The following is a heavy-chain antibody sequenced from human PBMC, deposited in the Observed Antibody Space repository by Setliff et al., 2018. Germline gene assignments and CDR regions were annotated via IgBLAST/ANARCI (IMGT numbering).Heavy chain of an antibody. CDR2: IYTDGST. Sequence: SETLSLTCTVSGDSISSRTYYWSWIRQPAGKGLEWIGHIYTDGSTNYNPSLKSRVTMSVDTSKNQFSLNLSSVSAADPAVYYCARTFTGRYFDLWGRGTLVTVSS. CDR1: GDSISSRTYY. V-gene: IGHV4-61*09. J-gene: IGHJ2*01. CDR3: ARTFTGRYFDL.